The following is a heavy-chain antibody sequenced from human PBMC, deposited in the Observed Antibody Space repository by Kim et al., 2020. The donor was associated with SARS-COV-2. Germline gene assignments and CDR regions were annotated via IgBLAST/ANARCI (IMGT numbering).Heavy chain of an antibody. J-gene: IGHJ4*02. Sequence: GGSLRLSCAASGFTFSSYAMSWVRQAPGKGLEWVSAISASGGSTYYADSVKGRFTISRDNSKNTLYLQMNSLRAEDTAVYYCAKASITMIVVALGYWGQGVLVTVSS. CDR3: AKASITMIVVALGY. V-gene: IGHV3-23*01. D-gene: IGHD3-22*01. CDR1: GFTFSSYA. CDR2: ISASGGST.